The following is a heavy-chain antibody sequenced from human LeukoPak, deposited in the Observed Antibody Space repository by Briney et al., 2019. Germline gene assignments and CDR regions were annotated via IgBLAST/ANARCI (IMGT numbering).Heavy chain of an antibody. CDR2: IFHSGST. Sequence: PSETLSLTCTVSGGSISSISYYWGWIRQPPGKGLEWIGSIFHSGSTYYNPSLKSRVTISVDTSKNQFSLKLSSVTAADTAVYYCARHLSMYNWNDLGQGTLVTVSS. D-gene: IGHD1-20*01. CDR3: ARHLSMYNWND. J-gene: IGHJ4*02. CDR1: GGSISSISYY. V-gene: IGHV4-39*01.